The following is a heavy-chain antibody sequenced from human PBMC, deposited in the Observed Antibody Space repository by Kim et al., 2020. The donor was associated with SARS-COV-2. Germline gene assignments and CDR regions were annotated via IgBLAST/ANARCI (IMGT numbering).Heavy chain of an antibody. CDR2: FYTTGST. CDR3: VREARLAGKYQYYNGMDV. Sequence: SETLSLTCTVSGESINSGAYYWNWIRQPAEKGLEWIGRFYTTGSTDYNPSLKSRVTIEGDTSKNQFSLELTSVTAADTAIYYCVREARLAGKYQYYNGMDVWDQGTTVTVSS. CDR1: GESINSGAYY. J-gene: IGHJ6*02. D-gene: IGHD3-10*01. V-gene: IGHV4-61*02.